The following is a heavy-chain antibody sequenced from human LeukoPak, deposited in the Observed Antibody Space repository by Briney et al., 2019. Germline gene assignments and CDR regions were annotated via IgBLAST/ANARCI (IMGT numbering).Heavy chain of an antibody. D-gene: IGHD1-26*01. CDR3: AKDFPGGYYSEDAFDI. V-gene: IGHV3-23*01. CDR1: GFTFSSYA. J-gene: IGHJ3*02. CDR2: ISGSGGST. Sequence: GGSLRLSCAASGFTFSSYAMSWVRQAPGKGLEWVSAISGSGGSTYYADSVKGRCTISRDNSKNTLYLQMNSLRAEDTAVYYCAKDFPGGYYSEDAFDIWGQGTMVTVSS.